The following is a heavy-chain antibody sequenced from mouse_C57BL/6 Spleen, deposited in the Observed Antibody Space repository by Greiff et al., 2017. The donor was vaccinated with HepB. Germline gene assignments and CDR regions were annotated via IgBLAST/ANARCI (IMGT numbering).Heavy chain of an antibody. CDR1: GFTFSDYG. CDR3: ARRRYGSSYAMDY. D-gene: IGHD1-1*01. V-gene: IGHV5-17*01. CDR2: ISSGSSTI. Sequence: EVKVVESGGGLVKPGGSLKLSCAASGFTFSDYGMHWVRQAPEKGLEWVAYISSGSSTIYYADTMKGRFTISRDNAKNTPFLQMTSLRSEDTAMYYCARRRYGSSYAMDYWGQGTSVTVSS. J-gene: IGHJ4*01.